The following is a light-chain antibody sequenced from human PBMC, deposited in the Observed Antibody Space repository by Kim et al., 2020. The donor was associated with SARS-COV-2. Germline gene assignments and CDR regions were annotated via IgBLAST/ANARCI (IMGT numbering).Light chain of an antibody. J-gene: IGLJ3*02. Sequence: VALGKTARITCGGNNMGTKKVHWYQKKPGQAPVLVIYRDSNRPSGIPERFTGSNSGNTATLTISRAQAGDEADYNCQVWDSSTAVFGGGTQLTVL. CDR2: RDS. CDR1: NMGTKK. CDR3: QVWDSSTAV. V-gene: IGLV3-9*01.